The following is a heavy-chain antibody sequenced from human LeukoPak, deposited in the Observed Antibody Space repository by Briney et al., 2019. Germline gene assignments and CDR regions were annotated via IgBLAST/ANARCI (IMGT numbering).Heavy chain of an antibody. Sequence: GGSLRLSCAVSRFTFSSYAMSWVRQAPGKGLEWVSAISGSGGSTYYADSVKGRFTISRDNSKNTLYLQMNSLRAEDTAVYYCAKQTIFGVAKNLGGTIGAEFDYWGQGTLVTVSS. CDR1: RFTFSSYA. CDR2: ISGSGGST. J-gene: IGHJ4*02. V-gene: IGHV3-23*01. D-gene: IGHD3-3*01. CDR3: AKQTIFGVAKNLGGTIGAEFDY.